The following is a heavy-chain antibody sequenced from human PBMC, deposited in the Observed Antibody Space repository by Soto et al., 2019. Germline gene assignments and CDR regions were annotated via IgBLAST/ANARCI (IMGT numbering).Heavy chain of an antibody. CDR2: INAGSGDT. V-gene: IGHV1-3*01. CDR1: GYIFITYA. CDR3: ARDPYGDYADY. D-gene: IGHD4-17*01. Sequence: ASVKVSCKASGYIFITYAMHWVRQAPGQRLEWMGWINAGSGDTRYSQKFQGRVTITRDTSASTAYMELSSLTSEDAAVYYCARDPYGDYADYWGQGTLVTVSS. J-gene: IGHJ4*02.